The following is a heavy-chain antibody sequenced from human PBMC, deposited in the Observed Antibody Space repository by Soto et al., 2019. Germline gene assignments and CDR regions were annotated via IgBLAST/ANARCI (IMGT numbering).Heavy chain of an antibody. D-gene: IGHD2-2*01. CDR2: ISGSGGST. V-gene: IGHV3-23*01. CDR1: GFTFSSYA. Sequence: GGSLRLSCSASGFTFSSYAMSWVRQAPGKGLEWVSAISGSGGSTYYADSVKGRLTISRDNSKNTLYLQMNSLRAEDTAVYYCAKDLGYCSSTSCYARYYYYGMDVWGQGTTVTVSS. CDR3: AKDLGYCSSTSCYARYYYYGMDV. J-gene: IGHJ6*02.